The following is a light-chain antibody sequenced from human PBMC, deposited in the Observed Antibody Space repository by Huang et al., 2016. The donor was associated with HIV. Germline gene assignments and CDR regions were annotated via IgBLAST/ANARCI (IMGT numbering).Light chain of an antibody. V-gene: IGKV3-11*01. Sequence: EIVLTQSPATLSLSPGERATLSCRASETVSSSLAWYQQKPGQAPRLLIYAASNMAPGIPARFSGSAAGTDFTLTISSLEPEDFAVYYCQRRSNWPPYTFGQGTKLEIK. J-gene: IGKJ2*01. CDR1: ETVSSS. CDR3: QRRSNWPPYT. CDR2: AAS.